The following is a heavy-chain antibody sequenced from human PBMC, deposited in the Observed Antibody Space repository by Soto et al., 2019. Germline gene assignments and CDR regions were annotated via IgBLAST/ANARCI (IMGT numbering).Heavy chain of an antibody. Sequence: ASVKVSCKASGGTFSSYAISWVRQAPGQGLEWMGGIIPIFGTANYAQKFQGRVTITADKSTSTAYMELSSLRSEDTAVYYCARVASSTANFDYWGQGTLVTVSS. J-gene: IGHJ4*02. CDR3: ARVASSTANFDY. D-gene: IGHD6-13*01. V-gene: IGHV1-69*06. CDR2: IIPIFGTA. CDR1: GGTFSSYA.